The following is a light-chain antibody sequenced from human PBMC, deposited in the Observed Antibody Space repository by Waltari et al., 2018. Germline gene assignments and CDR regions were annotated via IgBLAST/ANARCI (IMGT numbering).Light chain of an antibody. CDR2: QDS. V-gene: IGLV3-1*01. CDR3: QAWDSSTVV. Sequence: SYELTQPPSVSVSPGQTASITCSGDTLGDKYACWYQQKPGQSPVLVMYQDSKRPAGIPERLSGSNSGNTATLTIGGTQAMDEADYYCQAWDSSTVVFGGGTKLTVL. J-gene: IGLJ2*01. CDR1: TLGDKY.